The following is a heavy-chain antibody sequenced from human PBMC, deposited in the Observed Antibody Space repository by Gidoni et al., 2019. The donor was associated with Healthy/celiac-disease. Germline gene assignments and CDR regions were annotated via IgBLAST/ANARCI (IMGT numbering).Heavy chain of an antibody. Sequence: QVQLQESGPGLVKPSETLSLTCTVSGGSISSYYWSWIRQPPGKGLEWIGYLYYSGSTNYNPSLKSRVTISVDTSKNQFSLKLSSGTAADTAVYYCARAPVEDAFDIWGQGTMVTVSS. J-gene: IGHJ3*02. V-gene: IGHV4-59*01. CDR3: ARAPVEDAFDI. CDR2: LYYSGST. CDR1: GGSISSYY. D-gene: IGHD2-15*01.